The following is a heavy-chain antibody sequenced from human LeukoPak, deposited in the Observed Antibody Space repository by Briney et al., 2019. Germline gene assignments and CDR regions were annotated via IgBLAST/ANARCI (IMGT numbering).Heavy chain of an antibody. CDR1: CGSISSYY. V-gene: IGHV4-59*01. J-gene: IGHJ3*02. Sequence: SETLSLTFPVSCGSISSYYWSWIRQPPGKGPEWVGYIFYSGSTNYNPSLKRRVTISVDTSKNQFSLKLSSVTAADTAVYYCARQVVGDAFDIWGQGTMVTVSS. CDR2: IFYSGST. CDR3: ARQVVGDAFDI. D-gene: IGHD3-22*01.